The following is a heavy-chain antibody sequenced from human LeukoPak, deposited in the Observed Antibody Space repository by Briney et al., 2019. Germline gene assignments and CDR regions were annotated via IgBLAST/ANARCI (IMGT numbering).Heavy chain of an antibody. CDR3: ATPRGTVTTGAVY. V-gene: IGHV3-23*01. CDR2: ISSSGIST. J-gene: IGHJ4*02. CDR1: GFTFRSHA. D-gene: IGHD4-17*01. Sequence: GGSLRLSCAASGFTFRSHAMSWVRQAPGKGLEWVSAISSSGISTYYADAVKGRFTISRDNSKNTLYLQMNNLRAEDTAVYYCATPRGTVTTGAVYWGQGTLVTVSS.